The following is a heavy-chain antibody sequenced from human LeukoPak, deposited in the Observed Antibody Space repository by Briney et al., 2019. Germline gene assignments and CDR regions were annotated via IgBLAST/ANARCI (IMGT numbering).Heavy chain of an antibody. Sequence: SETLSLTCTVSGGSISNYYWSWIRQPPGKGLEWIGYIYYSGNTNYNPSLKSRVTISVDTSENQFSLKLSSVTAADTAVYYCARGSMTTVTLADYWGQGTLVTVSS. D-gene: IGHD4-17*01. CDR1: GGSISNYY. CDR2: IYYSGNT. V-gene: IGHV4-59*01. CDR3: ARGSMTTVTLADY. J-gene: IGHJ4*02.